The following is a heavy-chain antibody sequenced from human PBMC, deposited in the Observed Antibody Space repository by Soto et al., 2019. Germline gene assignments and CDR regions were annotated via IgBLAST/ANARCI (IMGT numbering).Heavy chain of an antibody. D-gene: IGHD5-18*01. V-gene: IGHV4-30-2*01. CDR1: GGSISSGGYS. Sequence: SETLSLTCAVSGGSISSGGYSWSWIRQPPGKGLEWIGYIYHSGSTYYNPSLKSRVTISVDRSKNQFSLKLSSVTAADTAVYYCARAGYGKYYYYYGMDVWGQGTTVTVSS. CDR3: ARAGYGKYYYYYGMDV. J-gene: IGHJ6*02. CDR2: IYHSGST.